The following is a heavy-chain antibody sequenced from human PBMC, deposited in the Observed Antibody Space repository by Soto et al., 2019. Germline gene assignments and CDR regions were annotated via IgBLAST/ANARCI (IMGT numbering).Heavy chain of an antibody. CDR3: ARNYDFWSGDAFDI. V-gene: IGHV1-8*01. CDR2: MNPNSGNT. Sequence: GASVKVSCKASGYTFTSYDINWVRQATGQGLEWMGWMNPNSGNTGYAQKFQGRVTMTRNTPISTAYMELSSLRSGDTAVYYCARNYDFWSGDAFDIWGQGTMVTVSS. J-gene: IGHJ3*02. D-gene: IGHD3-3*01. CDR1: GYTFTSYD.